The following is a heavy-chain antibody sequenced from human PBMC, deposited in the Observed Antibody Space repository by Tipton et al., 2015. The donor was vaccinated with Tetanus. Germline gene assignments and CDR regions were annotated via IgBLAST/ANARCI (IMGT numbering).Heavy chain of an antibody. CDR3: ARDRGDFIYYGMDV. D-gene: IGHD2-21*01. CDR2: IDPNSGAT. V-gene: IGHV1-2*02. Sequence: QVQLVQSGAELKKPGASVKVSCKASGYTFTGYYMYWVRQAPGQGLEWVGWIDPNSGATIYAQNFQGRVTMTRDTSISTVYMELSRRRSDDTAVYYCARDRGDFIYYGMDVWGPGTTVTVSS. J-gene: IGHJ6*02. CDR1: GYTFTGYY.